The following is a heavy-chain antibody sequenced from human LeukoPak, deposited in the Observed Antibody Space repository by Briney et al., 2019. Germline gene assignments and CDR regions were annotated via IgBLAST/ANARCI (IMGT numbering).Heavy chain of an antibody. CDR1: GFSFSSYG. D-gene: IGHD2-8*01. Sequence: GGSLRLSCAASGFSFSSYGLYWVRQAPGKGLEWVAVIYFDTKNIHYADSVKGRFTVSRDDSKNTLYLQMNSLRAEDTAVYYCARESCLNAVCYTGEGAFDIWGQGTMVTVSS. CDR3: ARESCLNAVCYTGEGAFDI. J-gene: IGHJ3*02. V-gene: IGHV3-33*07. CDR2: IYFDTKNI.